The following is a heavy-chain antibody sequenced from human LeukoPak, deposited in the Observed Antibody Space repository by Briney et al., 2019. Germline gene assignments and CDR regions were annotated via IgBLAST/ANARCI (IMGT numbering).Heavy chain of an antibody. V-gene: IGHV3-74*01. D-gene: IGHD2/OR15-2a*01. CDR2: SNSDGSVR. CDR3: ARDPSVNNAIGYNWFDH. J-gene: IGHJ5*02. CDR1: RFGLRRHW. Sequence: GESLRLSSAASRFGLRRHWMHSVRQAPGKGLVWVSRSNSDGSVRNYADSVDGRFINSRDNAKNTLYLQMNNLGVEDTAVYFCARDPSVNNAIGYNWFDHWGQGALVTVSS.